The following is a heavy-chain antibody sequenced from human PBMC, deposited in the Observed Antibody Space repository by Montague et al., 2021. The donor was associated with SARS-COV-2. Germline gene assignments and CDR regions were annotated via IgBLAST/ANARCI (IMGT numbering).Heavy chain of an antibody. Sequence: SETLSLTCTVSGGSIDSFYWSWIRRPPGKGLEWIGYIYSSGSANYNPSLQSRLTMSVDTSKNQFSLKLSSVTAADTAVYYCARVLRSCTNGVCRTYYYYGMDVWGQGTTVTVSS. D-gene: IGHD2-8*01. CDR2: IYSSGSA. CDR1: GGSIDSFY. CDR3: ARVLRSCTNGVCRTYYYYGMDV. V-gene: IGHV4-59*01. J-gene: IGHJ6*02.